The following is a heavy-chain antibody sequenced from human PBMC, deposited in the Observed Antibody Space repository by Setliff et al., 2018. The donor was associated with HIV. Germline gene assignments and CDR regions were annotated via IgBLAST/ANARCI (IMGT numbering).Heavy chain of an antibody. V-gene: IGHV3-7*01. CDR1: GFTFRSYW. D-gene: IGHD3-16*02. Sequence: PGGSLRLSCAASGFTFRSYWMSWVRQAPGKGLEWVANIKQDGSEKDYVDSVKGRFTISRDNAKNSLYLQMNSLRAEDTAVFYCARVNYDYVWGSYRYFDYWGQGTPVTVSS. CDR2: IKQDGSEK. J-gene: IGHJ4*02. CDR3: ARVNYDYVWGSYRYFDY.